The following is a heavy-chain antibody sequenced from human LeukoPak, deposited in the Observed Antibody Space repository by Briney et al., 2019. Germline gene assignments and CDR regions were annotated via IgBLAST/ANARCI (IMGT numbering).Heavy chain of an antibody. D-gene: IGHD6-13*01. CDR3: ARERIDYSSSRYPFDY. CDR1: GGSISSSSYY. J-gene: IGHJ4*02. CDR2: IYYSGST. Sequence: SETLSLTCTVSGGSISSSSYYWGWIRQPPGKGLEWIVYIYYSGSTNYNPSLKSRVTISVDTSKNQFSLKLSSVTAADTAVYYCARERIDYSSSRYPFDYWGQGTLVTVSS. V-gene: IGHV4-61*05.